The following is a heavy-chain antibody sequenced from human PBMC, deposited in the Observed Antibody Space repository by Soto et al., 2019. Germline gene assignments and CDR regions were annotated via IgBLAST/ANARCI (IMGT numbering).Heavy chain of an antibody. CDR2: ISWNGGTV. CDR1: GFTFGDYA. Sequence: VQLVESGGGLVQPGRSLRLSCEASGFTFGDYAMHWVRQAPGKGLEWVSGISWNGGTVGYADSVRGRFTISRDNTKTSLFLEMSSLRPEDTALYYCVTGGISARIFWGQGTLVTVSS. CDR3: VTGGISARIF. V-gene: IGHV3-9*01. D-gene: IGHD6-6*01. J-gene: IGHJ4*02.